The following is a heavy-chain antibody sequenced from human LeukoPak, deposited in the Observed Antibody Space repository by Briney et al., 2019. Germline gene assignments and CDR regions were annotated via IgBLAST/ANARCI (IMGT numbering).Heavy chain of an antibody. CDR1: GYTFTSYY. CDR3: ARVGGVGLYDSSGYPDY. D-gene: IGHD3-22*01. Sequence: GASVKVSCKASGYTFTSYYMHWVRQAPGQGLEWMGIINPSGGSTSYAQKFQGRVTMTRDTSTGTVYMELSSLRSEDTAVYYCARVGGVGLYDSSGYPDYWGQGTLVTVPS. J-gene: IGHJ4*02. V-gene: IGHV1-46*01. CDR2: INPSGGST.